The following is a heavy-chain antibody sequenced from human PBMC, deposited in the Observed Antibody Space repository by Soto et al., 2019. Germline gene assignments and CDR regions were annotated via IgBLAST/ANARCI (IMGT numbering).Heavy chain of an antibody. V-gene: IGHV4-39*01. CDR3: ARQLPSSGWYLVEYFQH. CDR2: IYYSGST. Sequence: QLQLQESGPGLVKPSETLSLTCTVSGGSISSSSYYWGWIRQPPGKGLEWIGSIYYSGSTYYNPSLKSRVTISVDTSKNQFSLTLRSVAAADTAVYYCARQLPSSGWYLVEYFQHWVQGTLVTVSS. J-gene: IGHJ1*01. D-gene: IGHD6-19*01. CDR1: GGSISSSSYY.